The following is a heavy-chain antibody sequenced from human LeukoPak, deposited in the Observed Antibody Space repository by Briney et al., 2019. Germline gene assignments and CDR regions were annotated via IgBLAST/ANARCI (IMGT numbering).Heavy chain of an antibody. Sequence: AASVKVSCKASGYTFTSYDIHWVRQATGQGLEWMGRMNPNRGDTDYAQKFQGRVTMTRNTSISTAYMELSSLRSDDTAVYFCARDYGGNSGWFDPWGQGTLVTVSS. D-gene: IGHD4-23*01. CDR3: ARDYGGNSGWFDP. J-gene: IGHJ5*02. CDR2: MNPNRGDT. V-gene: IGHV1-8*01. CDR1: GYTFTSYD.